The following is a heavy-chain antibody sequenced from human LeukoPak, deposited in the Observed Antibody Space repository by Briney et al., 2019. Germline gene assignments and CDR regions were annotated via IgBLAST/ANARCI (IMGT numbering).Heavy chain of an antibody. V-gene: IGHV3-30*04. CDR1: GFTFSSYA. CDR3: ARGRSIVAPSGY. CDR2: ISYVGSNK. J-gene: IGHJ4*02. D-gene: IGHD5-12*01. Sequence: GRSLRLSCAASGFTFSSYAMHWVRQAPGKGLEWVAVISYVGSNKYYADSVKGRFTISRDNSKNTLYLQMNSLRAEDTAVYYCARGRSIVAPSGYWGQGTLVTVSS.